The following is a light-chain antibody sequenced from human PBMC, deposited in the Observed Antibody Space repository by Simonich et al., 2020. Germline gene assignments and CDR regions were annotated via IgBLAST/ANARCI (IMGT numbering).Light chain of an antibody. CDR2: EVS. J-gene: IGKJ2*01. Sequence: DIVMTQSPDSLAVSLGERATINCKSRQSVLYSSNNKNYLAWYLQKRCQSPQLLIYEVSNRFSGVPDRFSGSGSGTDFTLKISRVEAEDVGVYYCMQSIQLPSYTFGQGTKLEIK. V-gene: IGKV2D-29*02. CDR3: MQSIQLPSYT. CDR1: QSVLYSSNNKNY.